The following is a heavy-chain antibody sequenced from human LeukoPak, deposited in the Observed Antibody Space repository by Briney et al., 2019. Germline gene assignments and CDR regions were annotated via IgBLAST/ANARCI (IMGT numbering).Heavy chain of an antibody. CDR2: IYYSGST. D-gene: IGHD2-2*01. CDR1: GGSISSYY. J-gene: IGHJ4*02. V-gene: IGHV4-59*08. Sequence: SETLSLTCTVSGGSISSYYWSWIRQPPGKGLEWIGYIYYSGSTNYNPSLKSRVTISVDTSKNQFSLKLSSVTAADTAVYYCARRYCSSTSCEDYWGQGTLVTVSS. CDR3: ARRYCSSTSCEDY.